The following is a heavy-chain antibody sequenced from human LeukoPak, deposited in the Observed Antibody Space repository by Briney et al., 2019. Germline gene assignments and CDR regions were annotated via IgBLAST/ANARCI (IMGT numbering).Heavy chain of an antibody. Sequence: SETLSLTCTVSGGSISSSSYYWGWIRQPPGKGLEWIGSIYYSGSTYYNPSLKSRVTISVDTSKNQFSLKLSSVTAADTAVYYCARTRTQLERRGDFDYWGQGTLVTVSS. CDR3: ARTRTQLERRGDFDY. J-gene: IGHJ4*02. D-gene: IGHD1-1*01. CDR1: GGSISSSSYY. V-gene: IGHV4-39*01. CDR2: IYYSGST.